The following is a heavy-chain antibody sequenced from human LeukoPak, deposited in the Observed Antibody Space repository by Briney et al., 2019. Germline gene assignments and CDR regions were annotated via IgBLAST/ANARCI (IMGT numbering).Heavy chain of an antibody. V-gene: IGHV1-69*04. J-gene: IGHJ4*02. CDR1: GGTFSSYA. Sequence: SVKVSCKASGGTFSSYAISWVRQAPGQGLEWMGRIIPILGIANYAQKFQGRVTITADKSTSTAYMELSSLRSEDTAVYYCASNPGIAAAGFDYWGQGTLVTVSS. CDR3: ASNPGIAAAGFDY. CDR2: IIPILGIA. D-gene: IGHD6-13*01.